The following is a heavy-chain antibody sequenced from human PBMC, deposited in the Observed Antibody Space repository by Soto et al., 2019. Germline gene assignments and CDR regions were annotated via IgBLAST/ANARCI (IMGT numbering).Heavy chain of an antibody. CDR2: IWFDGSKK. V-gene: IGHV3-33*01. CDR1: GFKFRNYA. D-gene: IGHD3-22*01. CDR3: SRAQTMMLLGRIDP. Sequence: GESLKLSCAASGFKFRNYAIHWVRQAPGKGLEWLAVIWFDGSKKYYADSVQGRFTISSDNSKTSVYLDMNSLTADDSGVFYCSRAQTMMLLGRIDPWGHGTLVTVSS. J-gene: IGHJ5*02.